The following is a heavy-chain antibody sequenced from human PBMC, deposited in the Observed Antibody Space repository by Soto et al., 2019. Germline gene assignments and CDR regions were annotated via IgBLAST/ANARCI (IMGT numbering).Heavy chain of an antibody. D-gene: IGHD3-16*01. CDR2: IYPGDSDT. CDR3: ARGLMDYHFDS. V-gene: IGHV5-51*01. J-gene: IGHJ4*02. Sequence: PGESLKISCKGSGYSFTTYWIGWVRQMPGNGLEWMGIIYPGDSDTRYSPSFQGQVTISADKSISTAYLQWSSLKTSDTAVYYCARGLMDYHFDSWGQGTLVTVSS. CDR1: GYSFTTYW.